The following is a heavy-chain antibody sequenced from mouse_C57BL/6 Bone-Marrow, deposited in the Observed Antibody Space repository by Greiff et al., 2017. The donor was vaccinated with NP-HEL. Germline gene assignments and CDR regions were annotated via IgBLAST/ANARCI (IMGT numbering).Heavy chain of an antibody. V-gene: IGHV5-9-1*02. CDR2: ISSGGDYI. Sequence: EVKVEESGEGLVKPGGSLKLSCAASGFTFSSYAMSWVRQTPEKRLEWVAYISSGGDYIYYADTVKGRFTISRDNARNTLYLQMSSLKSEDTAMYYCTRDLITTVVAHWYFDVWGTGTTVTVSS. J-gene: IGHJ1*03. D-gene: IGHD1-1*01. CDR3: TRDLITTVVAHWYFDV. CDR1: GFTFSSYA.